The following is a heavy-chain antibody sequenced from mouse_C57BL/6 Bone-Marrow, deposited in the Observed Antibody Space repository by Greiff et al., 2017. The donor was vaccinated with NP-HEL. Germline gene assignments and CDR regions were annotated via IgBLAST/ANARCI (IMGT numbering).Heavy chain of an antibody. CDR1: GYTFTSYW. Sequence: QVQLQQPGAELVKPGASVKLSCKASGYTFTSYWMQWVKQRPGQGLEWIGEFDPSDSYTNYNQKFKGKATLTVDTSSSTTYMQLSSLTSEDSAVYYCARDYGSSYGWYFDVWGTGTTVTVSS. CDR3: ARDYGSSYGWYFDV. CDR2: FDPSDSYT. D-gene: IGHD1-1*01. V-gene: IGHV1-50*01. J-gene: IGHJ1*03.